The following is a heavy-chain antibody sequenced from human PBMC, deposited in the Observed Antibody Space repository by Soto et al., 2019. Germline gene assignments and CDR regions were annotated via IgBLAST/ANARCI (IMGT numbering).Heavy chain of an antibody. Sequence: SETLSLTCTVSGGSITSAGYYWTWIRQHPGKGLEWIACIYYSGTTSYSPSLRSRLTISVDTSKSQFSLKLTSVTAADTAVYYRATENQRAPLGSNSDSLGQGTLVTVSS. J-gene: IGHJ4*02. CDR2: IYYSGTT. V-gene: IGHV4-31*03. CDR3: ATENQRAPLGSNSDS. D-gene: IGHD2-21*01. CDR1: GGSITSAGYY.